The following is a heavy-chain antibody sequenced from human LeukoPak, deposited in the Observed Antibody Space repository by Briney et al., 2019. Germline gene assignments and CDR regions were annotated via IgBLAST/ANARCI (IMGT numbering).Heavy chain of an antibody. D-gene: IGHD3-9*01. V-gene: IGHV5-51*01. CDR3: ARSSDTHDIDY. CDR1: GYSFTSYW. CDR2: IYPGVSDT. J-gene: IGHJ4*02. Sequence: GESLKISCRGSGYSFTSYWIGWVRQMPGKGLEWMGIIYPGVSDTRYSPSFQGQVTISADKSISTAYLQWSSLKASDTAMYYCARSSDTHDIDYWGQGTLVTVSS.